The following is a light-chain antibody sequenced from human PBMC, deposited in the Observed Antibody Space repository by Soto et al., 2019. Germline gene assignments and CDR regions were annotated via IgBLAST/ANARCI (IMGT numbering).Light chain of an antibody. V-gene: IGKV1-8*01. Sequence: AIRMTQSPSSLSASTGDRVTITCRASQDISNDLAWYQQKPGKAPKLLIHTASTLESGVPARFSGSGSGTDFTLTISGLQSEDFATYYCQQFFSYPWTFGQGTKVEIK. CDR2: TAS. CDR1: QDISND. J-gene: IGKJ1*01. CDR3: QQFFSYPWT.